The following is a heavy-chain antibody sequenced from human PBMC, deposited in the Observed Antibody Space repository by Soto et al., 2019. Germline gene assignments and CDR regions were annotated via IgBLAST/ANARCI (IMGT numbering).Heavy chain of an antibody. CDR1: GFTFSSNW. V-gene: IGHV3-7*04. J-gene: IGHJ4*02. CDR2: IRQDGSEK. CDR3: AREIVVARGASYFDY. D-gene: IGHD2-2*01. Sequence: WGPLRVSCVGGGFTFSSNWMTCVRQAPGKGLEWVGNIRQDGSEKNYVDSVKGRFTISRDNAKNSLYLQMNSLRAEDTAVYYCAREIVVARGASYFDYWGPGTLVTVSS.